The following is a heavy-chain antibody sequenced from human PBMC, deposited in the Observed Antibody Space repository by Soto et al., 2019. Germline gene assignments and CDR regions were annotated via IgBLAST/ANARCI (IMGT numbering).Heavy chain of an antibody. CDR2: ISSSSDTI. D-gene: IGHD6-6*01. J-gene: IGHJ4*02. Sequence: GGSLRLSCAPSGFTLRGYSMNWVRQAPGKGLEWVSYISSSSDTIYYADSVKGRFTISRDNAKNLLYLQMNSLRAEDTAVYYCARSSTFFDYWGQGTPVTVSS. CDR3: ARSSTFFDY. V-gene: IGHV3-48*01. CDR1: GFTLRGYS.